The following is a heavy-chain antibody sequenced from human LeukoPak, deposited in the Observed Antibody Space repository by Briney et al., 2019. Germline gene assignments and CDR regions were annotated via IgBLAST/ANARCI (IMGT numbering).Heavy chain of an antibody. V-gene: IGHV1-69*02. CDR3: ARFYYDSSGSHAFDI. CDR2: IIPILGIA. J-gene: IGHJ3*02. CDR1: GGTFSSYT. D-gene: IGHD3-22*01. Sequence: SVKVSCKASGGTFSSYTISWVRQAPGQGLEWMGRIIPILGIANYAQKFQGRVTITADKSTSTAYMELSSLRSEDTVVYYCARFYYDSSGSHAFDIWGQGTMVTVSS.